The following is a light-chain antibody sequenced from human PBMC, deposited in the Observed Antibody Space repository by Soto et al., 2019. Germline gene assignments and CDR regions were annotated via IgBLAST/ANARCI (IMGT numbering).Light chain of an antibody. Sequence: QSVLTQPASVSGSPGQSITISCTGTSSDGGGYNYVSWYQQHPGKAPKLMIYEVSNRPSGVSNRFSGSKSGNTASLTISGLQAEDEADYYCSSYTSSSTSVVFGGGTQLTVL. J-gene: IGLJ2*01. CDR3: SSYTSSSTSVV. V-gene: IGLV2-14*01. CDR1: SSDGGGYNY. CDR2: EVS.